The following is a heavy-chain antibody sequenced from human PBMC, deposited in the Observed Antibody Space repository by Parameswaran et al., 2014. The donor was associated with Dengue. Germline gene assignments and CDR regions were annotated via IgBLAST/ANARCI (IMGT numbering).Heavy chain of an antibody. Sequence: VRQAPGRAPEWLALIYWDDDKRYSPSLKSRLTITKDTSKNQVVLTMTNMDPVDTATYYCAHLHYDLSSGYPPHFDYWGQGTLVTVSS. V-gene: IGHV2-5*02. D-gene: IGHD3-3*01. J-gene: IGHJ4*02. CDR2: IYWDDDK. CDR3: AHLHYDLSSGYPPHFDY.